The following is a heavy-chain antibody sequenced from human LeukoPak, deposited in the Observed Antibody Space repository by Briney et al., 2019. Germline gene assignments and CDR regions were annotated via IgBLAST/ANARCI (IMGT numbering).Heavy chain of an antibody. CDR3: AKDAGNGWTPSFCFDY. J-gene: IGHJ4*02. CDR2: ITYDGKNE. D-gene: IGHD6-19*01. Sequence: GGSLRLSCAASGFTFSSYATHWVRQAPGKGLEWVASITYDGKNEYYVDSVKGRFTISRDNSKNTLYLQMYTLRAEDTAVYSCAKDAGNGWTPSFCFDYWGPGTLVAVSS. CDR1: GFTFSSYA. V-gene: IGHV3-30*18.